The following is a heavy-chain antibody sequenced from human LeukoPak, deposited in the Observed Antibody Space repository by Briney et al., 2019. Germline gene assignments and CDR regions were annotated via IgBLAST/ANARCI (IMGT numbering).Heavy chain of an antibody. D-gene: IGHD3-16*01. CDR3: ARQMLLGGMDV. V-gene: IGHV4-59*08. Sequence: SETLSLTCSVSGASISSYFWSWIRQPPGKGLEWIGYIYDSGSTNYNPSLKSRVTISVDTSKDHFSLRLSSVTAADTAVYYCARQMLLGGMDVWGQGTTVTVSS. CDR1: GASISSYF. CDR2: IYDSGST. J-gene: IGHJ6*02.